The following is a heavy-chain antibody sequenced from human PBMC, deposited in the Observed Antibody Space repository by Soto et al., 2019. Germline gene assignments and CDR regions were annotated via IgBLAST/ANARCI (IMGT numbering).Heavy chain of an antibody. J-gene: IGHJ6*02. CDR3: AREGAIFGVVIGSLMSLYYYYGMDV. CDR1: GCSFTSYW. D-gene: IGHD3-3*01. Sequence: PGESLKISCKGSGCSFTSYWISWVRQMPGKGLEWMGRIDPSDSYTNYSPSFQGHVTISADKSISTAYLQWSSLKASDTAMYYCAREGAIFGVVIGSLMSLYYYYGMDVWGQGTTVTFAS. CDR2: IDPSDSYT. V-gene: IGHV5-10-1*01.